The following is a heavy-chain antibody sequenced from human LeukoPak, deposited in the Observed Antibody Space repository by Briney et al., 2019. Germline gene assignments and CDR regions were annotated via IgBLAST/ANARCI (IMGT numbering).Heavy chain of an antibody. CDR3: ARWWDDGSGYSYFYGMDV. Sequence: ASVKVSCKASGYTFTSYYMHWVRQAPGQGLEWMGIIIPSGGSTSYAQKFQGRVTMTRDTSTSTVYMELSSLRSEDTAVYYCARWWDDGSGYSYFYGMDVWGQGTTVTVSS. CDR2: IIPSGGST. V-gene: IGHV1-46*01. CDR1: GYTFTSYY. D-gene: IGHD3-22*01. J-gene: IGHJ6*02.